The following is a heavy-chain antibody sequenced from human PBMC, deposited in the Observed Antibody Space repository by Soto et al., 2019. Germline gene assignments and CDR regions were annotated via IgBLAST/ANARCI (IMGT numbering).Heavy chain of an antibody. D-gene: IGHD6-19*01. V-gene: IGHV3-7*03. CDR3: ARYFRGSGRYFFDY. Sequence: GSLRLSCVASGFTFISSFMGWVRQAPGKGLEWVANINQDGGGTYYVDSVEGRFTISRDNAKDSLYLQMNSLRGEDTAVYYCARYFRGSGRYFFDYWGQGTLVTVSS. CDR1: GFTFISSF. J-gene: IGHJ4*02. CDR2: INQDGGGT.